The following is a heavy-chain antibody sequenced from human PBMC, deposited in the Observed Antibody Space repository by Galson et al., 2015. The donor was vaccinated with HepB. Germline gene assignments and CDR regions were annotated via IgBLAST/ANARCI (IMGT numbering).Heavy chain of an antibody. CDR3: AREWGGGKNHWYFDL. CDR1: GFTFSNHG. V-gene: IGHV3-30-3*01. Sequence: SLRLSCAASGFTFSNHGIHWVRQAPGKGLEWVAAISYDGGIEYYADSVKGRVTMTRDTSTSTVYMELSSLRFDDTALYYCAREWGGGKNHWYFDLWGRGTLVTVSS. J-gene: IGHJ2*01. D-gene: IGHD4-23*01. CDR2: ISYDGGIE.